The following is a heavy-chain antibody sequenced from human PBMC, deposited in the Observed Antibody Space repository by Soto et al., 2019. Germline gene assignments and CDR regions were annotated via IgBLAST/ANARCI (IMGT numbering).Heavy chain of an antibody. CDR1: GFTFSSYS. CDR2: ISSSSSYI. D-gene: IGHD3-10*01. Sequence: EVQLVESGGGLVKPGGSLRLSCAASGFTFSSYSMNWVRQAPGKGLEWVSSISSSSSYIYYADSVKGRFTISRDNAKNSLYLQMNSLRAEDTAVYYCNVIVAMVRNDAFDIWGQGTMVTVSS. CDR3: NVIVAMVRNDAFDI. J-gene: IGHJ3*02. V-gene: IGHV3-21*01.